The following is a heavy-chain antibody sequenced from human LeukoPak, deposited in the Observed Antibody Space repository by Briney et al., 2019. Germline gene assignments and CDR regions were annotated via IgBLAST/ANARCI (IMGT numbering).Heavy chain of an antibody. Sequence: SETLSLTCTVSGGSISSYYWSWIRQPPGKGLEWIGEINHSGSTNYNPSLKSRVTISVDTSKNQFSLKLSSVTAADTAVYYCARDRGDWSYYYGMDVWGQGTTVTVSS. D-gene: IGHD3/OR15-3a*01. CDR3: ARDRGDWSYYYGMDV. CDR2: INHSGST. V-gene: IGHV4-34*01. CDR1: GGSISSYY. J-gene: IGHJ6*02.